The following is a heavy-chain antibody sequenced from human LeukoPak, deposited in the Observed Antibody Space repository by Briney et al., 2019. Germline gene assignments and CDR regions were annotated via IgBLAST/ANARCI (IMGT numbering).Heavy chain of an antibody. D-gene: IGHD1-20*01. CDR3: ARDRVTGTTAVSDY. Sequence: GGSLRLSCAASGFTFSSYAMSWVRQAPGKGLEWVSAISGSGGSTYYADSVKGRFTISRDNSKNTLYLQMNSLKAEDTAVYYCARDRVTGTTAVSDYWGQGTLVTVSS. CDR2: ISGSGGST. CDR1: GFTFSSYA. J-gene: IGHJ4*02. V-gene: IGHV3-23*01.